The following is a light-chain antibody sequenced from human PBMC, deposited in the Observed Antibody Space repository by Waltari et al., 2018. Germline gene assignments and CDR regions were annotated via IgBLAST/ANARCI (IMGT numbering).Light chain of an antibody. Sequence: QSALTQPAPVPGPPGQSTTISCTATSSAVGIYDLVSWYQQYPGRAPKLMIYDVTNRPSGISNRFSGSKSGNTASLTISGLQPEDEADYYCCSFAGRTSLLYVFGTGTKVTVL. CDR1: SSAVGIYDL. CDR2: DVT. CDR3: CSFAGRTSLLYV. V-gene: IGLV2-23*02. J-gene: IGLJ1*01.